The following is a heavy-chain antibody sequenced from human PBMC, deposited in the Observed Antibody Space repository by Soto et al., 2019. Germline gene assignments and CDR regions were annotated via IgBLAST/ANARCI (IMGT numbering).Heavy chain of an antibody. CDR1: GFTFSSYD. CDR3: ARGYCSGGSCYPGPTYYYMDV. D-gene: IGHD2-15*01. Sequence: GGSLRLSCAASGFTFSSYDMHWVRQATGKGLEWVSAIGTAGDTYYPGSVKGRFTISRENAKNSLYLQMNSLRAGDTAVYYCARGYCSGGSCYPGPTYYYMDVWGKGTTVTVSS. J-gene: IGHJ6*03. V-gene: IGHV3-13*01. CDR2: IGTAGDT.